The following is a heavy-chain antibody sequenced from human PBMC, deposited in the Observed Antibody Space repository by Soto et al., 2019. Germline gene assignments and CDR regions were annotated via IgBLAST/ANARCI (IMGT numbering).Heavy chain of an antibody. CDR2: ISSNGGST. CDR3: ARDYYGSGGRDTYGMDV. CDR1: GFTFSSYA. D-gene: IGHD3-10*01. V-gene: IGHV3-64*01. J-gene: IGHJ6*02. Sequence: EVQLVESGGGLVQPGGSLRLSCAASGFTFSSYAMHWVRQAPGKGLEYVSAISSNGGSTYYANSVKGRFTISRDNSKNTLYLQMGSLRAEDMAVYYCARDYYGSGGRDTYGMDVWGQGTTATVSS.